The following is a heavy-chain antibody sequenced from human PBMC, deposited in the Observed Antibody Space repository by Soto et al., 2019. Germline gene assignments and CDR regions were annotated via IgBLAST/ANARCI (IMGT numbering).Heavy chain of an antibody. J-gene: IGHJ6*02. CDR3: ARDQFYGSASSNYIYQYYYGMDV. Sequence: EVQLLETGGGLIQPGGSLRLSCAASGFTVSVNYMSWVRQAPGKGLEWVSVVDTGGSTYYADSVKGRFTISRDNSKNTLYLQMNSVRVGDTAVYYCARDQFYGSASSNYIYQYYYGMDVWGQGTTVTVSS. CDR1: GFTVSVNY. CDR2: VDTGGST. D-gene: IGHD3-10*01. V-gene: IGHV3-53*02.